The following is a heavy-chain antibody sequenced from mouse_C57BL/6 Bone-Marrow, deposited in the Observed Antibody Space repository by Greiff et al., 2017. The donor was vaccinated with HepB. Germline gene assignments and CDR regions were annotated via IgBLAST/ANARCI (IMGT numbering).Heavy chain of an antibody. V-gene: IGHV1-81*01. CDR3: AGYYGSSRFAY. CDR2: IYPRSGNT. CDR1: GYTFTSYG. Sequence: VKLVESGAELARPGASVKLSCKASGYTFTSYGISWVKQRTGQGLEWIGEIYPRSGNTYYNEKFKGKATLTADKSSSTAYMELRSLTSEDSAVYFCAGYYGSSRFAYWGQGTLVTVSA. J-gene: IGHJ3*01. D-gene: IGHD1-1*01.